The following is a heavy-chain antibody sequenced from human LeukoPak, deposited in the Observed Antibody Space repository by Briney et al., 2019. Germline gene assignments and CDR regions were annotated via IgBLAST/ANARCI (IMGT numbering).Heavy chain of an antibody. J-gene: IGHJ4*02. Sequence: PGGSLRLSCAASGFTFSSYGMHWVRQAPGKGLGGWAFLRYDGSNKYYADSVKGRFTISRDNSKNTLYLQMNSLRAEDTAVYYCAKAERIVVVPAAVYWGQGTLVTVSS. CDR1: GFTFSSYG. CDR3: AKAERIVVVPAAVY. V-gene: IGHV3-30*02. D-gene: IGHD2-2*01. CDR2: LRYDGSNK.